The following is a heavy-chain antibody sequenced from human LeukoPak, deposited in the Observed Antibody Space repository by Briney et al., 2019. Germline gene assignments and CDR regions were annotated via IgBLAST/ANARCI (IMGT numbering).Heavy chain of an antibody. V-gene: IGHV3-7*01. D-gene: IGHD3-9*01. CDR3: ARESRLRYFDWLPLAFFDY. Sequence: GGSLRLSCAASGFTFSSYSMNWVRQAPGKGLEWVASIKQDGGEEFYVDSVKGRFSISRDNAKNSLYLQMNSLRAEDTAVYYCARESRLRYFDWLPLAFFDYWGQGTLVTVSS. J-gene: IGHJ4*02. CDR1: GFTFSSYS. CDR2: IKQDGGEE.